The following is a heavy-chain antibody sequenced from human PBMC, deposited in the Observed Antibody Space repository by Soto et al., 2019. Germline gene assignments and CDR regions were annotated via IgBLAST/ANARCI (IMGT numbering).Heavy chain of an antibody. CDR1: GGSISSGGYY. D-gene: IGHD3-22*01. CDR2: IYYSGST. CDR3: ARGRKYYYDSSGYQTPDAFDI. Sequence: PSETLSLTCTVSGGSISSGGYYWSWIRQHPGKGLEWIGYIYYSGSTYYNPSLKSRVTISVDTSKNQFSLKLSSVTAADTAVYYCARGRKYYYDSSGYQTPDAFDIWGPGTMVTVSS. V-gene: IGHV4-31*03. J-gene: IGHJ3*02.